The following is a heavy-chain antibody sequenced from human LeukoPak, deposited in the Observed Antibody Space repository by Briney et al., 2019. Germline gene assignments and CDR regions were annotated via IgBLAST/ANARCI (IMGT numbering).Heavy chain of an antibody. V-gene: IGHV4-59*08. D-gene: IGHD5-12*01. Sequence: SETLSLTCRVSGGSISTYYWSWIRQPPGKGLEWIGYIFYSGSTKYNPSLKSRVTISVDTSKNQFSLKLTSVTAADTAVYYCARGEVASPDDAFDIWGQGTVVTVSS. J-gene: IGHJ3*02. CDR1: GGSISTYY. CDR3: ARGEVASPDDAFDI. CDR2: IFYSGST.